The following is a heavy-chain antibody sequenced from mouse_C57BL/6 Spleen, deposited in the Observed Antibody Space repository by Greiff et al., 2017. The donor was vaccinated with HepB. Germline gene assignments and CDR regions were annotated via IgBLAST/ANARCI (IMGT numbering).Heavy chain of an antibody. Sequence: QVQLKESGPGLVQPSQSLSITCTVSGFSLTSYGVHWVRQSPGKGLEWLGVIWSGGSTDYNAAFISRLSISKDNSKSQVFFKMNSPQADDTAIYYCARGRSNFWFAYWGQGTLVTVSA. D-gene: IGHD2-5*01. CDR2: IWSGGST. CDR3: ARGRSNFWFAY. V-gene: IGHV2-2*01. J-gene: IGHJ3*01. CDR1: GFSLTSYG.